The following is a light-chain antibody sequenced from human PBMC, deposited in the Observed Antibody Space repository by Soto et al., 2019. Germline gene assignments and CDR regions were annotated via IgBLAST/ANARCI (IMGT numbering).Light chain of an antibody. CDR2: STN. CDR3: VLYMGSGIAV. CDR1: SGSVSTNYY. V-gene: IGLV8-61*01. J-gene: IGLJ7*01. Sequence: QTVVTQEPSFSVSHGGTVTLTCGLSSGSVSTNYYPSWYQQTPGQAPRTLIYSTNTRSSGVPDRFSGSILGNKAALTITGAQADDESDYYCVLYMGSGIAVFGGGTQLTVL.